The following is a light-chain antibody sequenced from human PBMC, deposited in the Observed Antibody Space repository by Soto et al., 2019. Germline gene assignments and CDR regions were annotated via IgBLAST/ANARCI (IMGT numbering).Light chain of an antibody. Sequence: EIVLTQSPGTLSLSPVERATPSCRASQSVSSSYLAWYQQKPGQAPRLLIYDASNRATGIPARFSGSGSGTDFTLTISSLEPEDFAVYYCQQRGSWPQLTFGGGTKVDIK. CDR3: QQRGSWPQLT. J-gene: IGKJ4*01. CDR2: DAS. CDR1: QSVSSSY. V-gene: IGKV3D-20*02.